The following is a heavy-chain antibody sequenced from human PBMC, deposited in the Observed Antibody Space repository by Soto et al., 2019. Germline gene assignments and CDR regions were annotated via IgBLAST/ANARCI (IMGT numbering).Heavy chain of an antibody. CDR1: GGSIYSPTYY. CDR3: ARLSDRRYFDY. Sequence: SETLSLTCTVSGGSIYSPTYYWGWIRQPPGKGLEWIGSIYYSGSTYNNPSLRRRVIISVDTSKKQFSLNLSSATAADTAVYYCARLSDRRYFDYWGQGALVTVSS. CDR2: IYYSGST. J-gene: IGHJ4*02. D-gene: IGHD3-16*02. V-gene: IGHV4-39*01.